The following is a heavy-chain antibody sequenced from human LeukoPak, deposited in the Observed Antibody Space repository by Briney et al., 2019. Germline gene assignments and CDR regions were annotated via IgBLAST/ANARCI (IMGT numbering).Heavy chain of an antibody. CDR1: GFTFSSYY. V-gene: IGHV1-46*01. Sequence: ASVKVSCKASGFTFSSYYMHWVRQAPGQGLEWMGLINPSGDTTSPAQKFQGRVTMTRDTSTSTVYMEVSSMRSEDTAMYYCARDNSDTVKGDYSSTSYWWFDPWGQGTLVTVSS. D-gene: IGHD6-13*01. CDR3: ARDNSDTVKGDYSSTSYWWFDP. CDR2: INPSGDTT. J-gene: IGHJ5*02.